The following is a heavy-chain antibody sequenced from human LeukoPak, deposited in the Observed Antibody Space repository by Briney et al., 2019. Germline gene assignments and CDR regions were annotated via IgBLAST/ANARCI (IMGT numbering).Heavy chain of an antibody. Sequence: GGSLRLSCAASGFTFSSYEMSWVRQAPGKGLEWVSTISGSSGSTYYADSVKGRFTISRDNSKNTLYLQMNSLRAEDTAIYYCAKYRGSYYPSYYFDYWGQGTLVTVSS. CDR3: AKYRGSYYPSYYFDY. CDR1: GFTFSSYE. V-gene: IGHV3-23*01. J-gene: IGHJ4*02. D-gene: IGHD1-26*01. CDR2: ISGSSGST.